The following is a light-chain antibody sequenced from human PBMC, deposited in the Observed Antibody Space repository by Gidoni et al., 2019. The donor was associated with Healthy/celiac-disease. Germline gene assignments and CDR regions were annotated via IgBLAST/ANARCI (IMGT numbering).Light chain of an antibody. CDR1: SSNIGAGYD. CDR2: GNS. J-gene: IGLJ2*01. Sequence: QSVLTQPPSASGAPGQRVTIPCTGGSSNIGAGYDVHWYQQLPGTAPEPLIYGNSYRPSGVPDRFSGSKSGTSASLAITGLQAEDEADYDCQSYDSSLSAVVFGGGTKLTVL. V-gene: IGLV1-40*01. CDR3: QSYDSSLSAVV.